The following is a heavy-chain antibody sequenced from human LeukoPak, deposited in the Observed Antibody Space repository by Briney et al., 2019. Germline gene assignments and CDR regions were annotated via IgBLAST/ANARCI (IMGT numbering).Heavy chain of an antibody. Sequence: PGGSLRLSCAASGFTFSSYSMNWVRQAPGKGLEWVSPISSSSSYIYYADSVKGRFTISRDNAKNSLYLQMNSLRAEDTAVYYCARGHTLLWFGAGGPDYYYYMDVWGKGTTVTVSS. D-gene: IGHD3-10*01. J-gene: IGHJ6*03. V-gene: IGHV3-21*01. CDR3: ARGHTLLWFGAGGPDYYYYMDV. CDR2: ISSSSSYI. CDR1: GFTFSSYS.